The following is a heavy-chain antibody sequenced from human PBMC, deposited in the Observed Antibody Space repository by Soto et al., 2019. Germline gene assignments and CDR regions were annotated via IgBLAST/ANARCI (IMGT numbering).Heavy chain of an antibody. CDR2: INHSGST. Sequence: PSETLSLTCAVYGGSFRGYYWSWIRQPPGKGLEWIGEINHSGSTNYNPSLKSRVTISVDTSKNQFSLKLSSVTAADTAVYYCARVRAAAGDFDYWGLGTLVTVSS. CDR3: ARVRAAAGDFDY. V-gene: IGHV4-34*01. D-gene: IGHD6-13*01. J-gene: IGHJ4*02. CDR1: GGSFRGYY.